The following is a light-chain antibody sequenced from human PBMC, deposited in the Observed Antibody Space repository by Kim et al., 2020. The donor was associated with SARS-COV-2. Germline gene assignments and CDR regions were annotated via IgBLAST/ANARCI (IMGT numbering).Light chain of an antibody. J-gene: IGLJ3*02. CDR1: SSNIGSNT. V-gene: IGLV1-44*01. CDR2: SNH. CDR3: AAWDDSLNGWV. Sequence: GQGVTISCSGSSSNIGSNTVYWYQQLPGTAPKLLIYSNHQRPSGVPDRFSGSKSGTSASLAISGLQSEDEADYYCAAWDDSLNGWVFGGGTQLTVL.